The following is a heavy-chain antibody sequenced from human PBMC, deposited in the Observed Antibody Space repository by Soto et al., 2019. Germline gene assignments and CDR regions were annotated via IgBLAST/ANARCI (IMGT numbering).Heavy chain of an antibody. V-gene: IGHV1-8*01. CDR1: GYSFTNNG. J-gene: IGHJ5*02. CDR2: MNPGSGDT. CDR3: ARLATFGSLNWFDP. D-gene: IGHD3-16*01. Sequence: GASVKVSCKASGYSFTNNGVTWVRQATGQGLEWMGWMNPGSGDTGYAQKFQGRVTMTRDISIATAYMELSSLRSDGTAIYYCARLATFGSLNWFDPWGQGTMVTV.